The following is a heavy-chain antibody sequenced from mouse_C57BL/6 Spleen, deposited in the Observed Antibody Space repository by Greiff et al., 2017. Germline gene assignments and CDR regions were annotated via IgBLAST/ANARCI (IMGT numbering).Heavy chain of an antibody. CDR2: IYPGSGNT. Sequence: VQLQQSGAELVRPGASVKLSCKASGYTFTDYCINWVKQRPGQGLEWIARIYPGSGNTYYNEKFKGKATLTAEKSSSTAYMQLSRLTSEDSAVYFCARKDYYGTSDFDYWGQGTTLTVSS. CDR1: GYTFTDYC. J-gene: IGHJ2*01. V-gene: IGHV1-76*01. D-gene: IGHD1-1*01. CDR3: ARKDYYGTSDFDY.